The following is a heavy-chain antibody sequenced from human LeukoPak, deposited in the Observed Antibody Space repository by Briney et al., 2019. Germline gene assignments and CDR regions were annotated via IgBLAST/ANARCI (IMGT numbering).Heavy chain of an antibody. CDR3: AKDPPYYDYVWGSYRYTGYFDY. V-gene: IGHV3-7*03. Sequence: GGSLRLSCAASGFTFSHYRMNWVRQAPGKGLEWVASINPDGSGKLYVDSVKGRFTISRDNSKNTLYLQMNSLRAEDTAVYYCAKDPPYYDYVWGSYRYTGYFDYWGQGTLVTVSS. CDR1: GFTFSHYR. CDR2: INPDGSGK. D-gene: IGHD3-16*02. J-gene: IGHJ4*02.